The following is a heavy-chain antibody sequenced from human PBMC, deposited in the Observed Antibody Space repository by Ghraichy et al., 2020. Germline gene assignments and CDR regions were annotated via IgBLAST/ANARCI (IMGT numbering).Heavy chain of an antibody. J-gene: IGHJ2*01. Sequence: GSLRLSCEGSGFSFSDYSMIWVRLTPRKALEWVSYITGSSITIFYTDSVKGRFTISRDNAKNSLYLQMNSLRAEDTAVYYCARLPLPRRAAVGDWYFDLWARCPLVPVSS. CDR3: ARLPLPRRAAVGDWYFDL. CDR2: ITGSSITI. V-gene: IGHV3-48*01. CDR1: GFSFSDYS. D-gene: IGHD6-13*01.